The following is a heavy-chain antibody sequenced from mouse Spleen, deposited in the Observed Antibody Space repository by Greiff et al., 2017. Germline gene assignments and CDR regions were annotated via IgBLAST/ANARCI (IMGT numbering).Heavy chain of an antibody. D-gene: IGHD2-4*01. Sequence: QVQLKQSGAELVKPGASVKMSCKASGYTFTSYWITWVKQRPGQGLEWIGDIYPGSGSTNYNEKFKSKATLTVDTSSSTAYMQLSSLTSEDSAVYYCARYDYDYEDYWGQGTTLTVSS. J-gene: IGHJ2*01. V-gene: IGHV1-55*01. CDR2: IYPGSGST. CDR3: ARYDYDYEDY. CDR1: GYTFTSYW.